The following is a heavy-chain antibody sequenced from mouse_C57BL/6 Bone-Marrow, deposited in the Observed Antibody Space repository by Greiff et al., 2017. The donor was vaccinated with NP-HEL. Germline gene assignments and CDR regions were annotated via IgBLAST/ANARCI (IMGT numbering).Heavy chain of an antibody. CDR2: INPNNGGT. D-gene: IGHD1-1*01. J-gene: IGHJ4*01. V-gene: IGHV1-18*01. CDR3: ARDYYGSSPYAMDY. CDR1: GYTFTDYN. Sequence: VQLQQSGPELVKPGASVKIPCKASGYTFTDYNMDWVKQSHGKSLEWIGDINPNNGGTIYNQKFKGKATLTVDKSSSTAYMDLRSLTSEDTAVYYCARDYYGSSPYAMDYWGQGTSVTVSS.